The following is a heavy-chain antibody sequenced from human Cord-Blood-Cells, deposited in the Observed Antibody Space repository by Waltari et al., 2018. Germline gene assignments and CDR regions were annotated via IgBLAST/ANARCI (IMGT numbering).Heavy chain of an antibody. CDR1: GGSISSYY. CDR2: IYYSGST. V-gene: IGHV4-59*01. D-gene: IGHD6-6*01. Sequence: QVQLQESGPGLVKPSETLSLTCTVSGGSISSYYWSWIRQPPGKGLEWIGYIYYSGSTNDNPSLKSRVTISVDTSKNQFSLQLSSVTAADTAVYYCARVGSSGYYYYYMDVWGKGTTVTVSS. J-gene: IGHJ6*03. CDR3: ARVGSSGYYYYYMDV.